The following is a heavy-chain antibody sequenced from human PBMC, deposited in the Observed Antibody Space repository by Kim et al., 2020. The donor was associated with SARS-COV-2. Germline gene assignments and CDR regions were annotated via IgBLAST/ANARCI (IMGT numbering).Heavy chain of an antibody. CDR1: GDSVSSNSAA. D-gene: IGHD5-12*01. CDR2: TYYRSKWYN. J-gene: IGHJ6*02. Sequence: SQTLSLTCAISGDSVSSNSAAWNWIRQSPSRGLEWLGRTYYRSKWYNDYAVSVKSRITINPATSKNQFSLQLNSVTPEDTAVYYCARAGARGYDLDEGDYYYGMDVWGQGTTVTVSS. V-gene: IGHV6-1*01. CDR3: ARAGARGYDLDEGDYYYGMDV.